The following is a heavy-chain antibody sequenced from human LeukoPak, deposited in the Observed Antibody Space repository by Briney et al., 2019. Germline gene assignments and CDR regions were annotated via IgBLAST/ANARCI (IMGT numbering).Heavy chain of an antibody. Sequence: GESLKISFQGFGYPFTTSWIGWVRQLPGKGLEWTAIIHAGNSDAKYSPSFQGQVSISTDRSISTAYLHWSSLKASDTAIYYCAIINHPDGRVYWGQGTLVTVSS. V-gene: IGHV5-51*01. CDR3: AIINHPDGRVY. CDR1: GYPFTTSW. D-gene: IGHD5-24*01. J-gene: IGHJ4*02. CDR2: IHAGNSDA.